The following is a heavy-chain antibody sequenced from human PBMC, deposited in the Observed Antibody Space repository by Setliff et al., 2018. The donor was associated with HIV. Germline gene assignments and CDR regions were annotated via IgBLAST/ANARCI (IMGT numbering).Heavy chain of an antibody. CDR2: VSTSGNT. D-gene: IGHD3-10*01. CDR1: GGSISSGGYY. Sequence: SETLSLTCSVSGGSISSGGYYWTWIRQPAGKGLEWIGHVSTSGNTNYNPSLKSRVTISLDTSKNHFSLKLTSGTAADTAMYYCARATFSGSYYMLDYWGQGILVTVSS. J-gene: IGHJ4*02. V-gene: IGHV4-61*09. CDR3: ARATFSGSYYMLDY.